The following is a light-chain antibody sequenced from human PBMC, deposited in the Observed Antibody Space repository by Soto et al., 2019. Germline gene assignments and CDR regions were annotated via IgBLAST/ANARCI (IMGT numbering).Light chain of an antibody. V-gene: IGKV3-15*01. CDR1: QSVTTN. CDR2: GAS. Sequence: EIVLTKSPATLSVSPGERATLSCRASQSVTTNMAWYQQKPGQAPRLLIYGASTRATGIPARFSGSGSGTDFTLTISSLQSEDFAVYYCQQYNNWSPWTFGQGTKVDIK. J-gene: IGKJ1*01. CDR3: QQYNNWSPWT.